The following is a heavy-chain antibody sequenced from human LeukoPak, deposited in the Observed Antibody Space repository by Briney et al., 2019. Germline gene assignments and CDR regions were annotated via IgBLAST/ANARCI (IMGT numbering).Heavy chain of an antibody. Sequence: TGGSLRLSCAASGFTLDDYAMHWVRPAPGKGLEWVSGISWNSGSIGYADSVKGRFTISRDNAKNSLYLQMNSLRAEDTALYYCAKGRMTTLDYWGQGTLVTVSS. CDR1: GFTLDDYA. CDR3: AKGRMTTLDY. V-gene: IGHV3-9*01. CDR2: ISWNSGSI. J-gene: IGHJ4*02. D-gene: IGHD3-16*01.